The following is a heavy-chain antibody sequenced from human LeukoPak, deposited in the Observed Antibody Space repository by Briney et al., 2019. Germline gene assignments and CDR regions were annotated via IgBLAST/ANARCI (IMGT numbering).Heavy chain of an antibody. D-gene: IGHD2-15*01. Sequence: PGGSLRLSCVASGIMFSDFGMHWVRQAPGKGLEWMAIIWYDGSNKYYADSVKGRFTISRDNSQNTMYLQMNSLRAEDTAVYYCTKATCSGANCFSNSLDAFDMWGQGTMVTVSS. CDR1: GIMFSDFG. CDR3: TKATCSGANCFSNSLDAFDM. V-gene: IGHV3-33*06. CDR2: IWYDGSNK. J-gene: IGHJ3*02.